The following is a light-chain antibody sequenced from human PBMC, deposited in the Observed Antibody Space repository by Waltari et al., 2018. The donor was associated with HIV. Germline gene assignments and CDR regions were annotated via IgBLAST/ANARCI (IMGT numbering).Light chain of an antibody. CDR3: GADHGTGSRFVVV. Sequence: QPVLTQPPSASASLGTSVTPTCTLNSGYSNSKVDWYQQRPGKGPRFVMRVGTGGIVGSKGPGIPDRFSVLGSGLNRYLTIKNIQEEDESDYHCGADHGTGSRFVVVFGGGTKLTVL. J-gene: IGLJ2*01. V-gene: IGLV9-49*03. CDR2: VGTGGIVG. CDR1: SGYSNSK.